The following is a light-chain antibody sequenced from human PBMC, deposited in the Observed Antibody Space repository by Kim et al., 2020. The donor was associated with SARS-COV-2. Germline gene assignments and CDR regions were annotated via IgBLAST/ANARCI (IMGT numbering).Light chain of an antibody. V-gene: IGKV3-15*01. J-gene: IGKJ1*01. CDR2: GAS. CDR1: QSVRSN. CDR3: QQYDNWPWT. Sequence: PGERATLSCRAGQSVRSNLAWYQQKPGQPPRLLIYGASTRAAGVPAGFSGSGSGTDFTLTISSLQSEDFALYFCQQYDNWPWTFGQGTKVDI.